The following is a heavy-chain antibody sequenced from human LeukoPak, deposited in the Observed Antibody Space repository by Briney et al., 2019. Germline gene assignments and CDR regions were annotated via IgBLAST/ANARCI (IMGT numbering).Heavy chain of an antibody. V-gene: IGHV4-39*07. J-gene: IGHJ4*02. D-gene: IGHD6-6*01. CDR1: GGSISSSSYY. CDR3: ARVGGYIAARQFDY. Sequence: ASETLSLTCTVSGGSISSSSYYWGWIRQPPGKGLEWIGEINHSGSTNYNPSLKSRVTISVDTSKNQFSLKLSSVTAADTAVYYCARVGGYIAARQFDYWGQGTLVTVSS. CDR2: INHSGST.